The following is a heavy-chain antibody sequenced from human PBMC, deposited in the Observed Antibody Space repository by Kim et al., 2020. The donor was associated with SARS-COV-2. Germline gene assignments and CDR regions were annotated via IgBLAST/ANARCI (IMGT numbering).Heavy chain of an antibody. CDR1: GITLSSYT. V-gene: IGHV3-30*03. CDR2: ISNDGKST. Sequence: GGSLRLSCVGSGITLSSYTMHWVRQAPGKGLEWVTGISNDGKSTYYAESVKGRFTISRDESNNILNLQMNSLRPEDTAVYYCVGEHSCGSGRCGWFDPWG. D-gene: IGHD3-10*01. CDR3: VGEHSCGSGRCGWFDP. J-gene: IGHJ5*02.